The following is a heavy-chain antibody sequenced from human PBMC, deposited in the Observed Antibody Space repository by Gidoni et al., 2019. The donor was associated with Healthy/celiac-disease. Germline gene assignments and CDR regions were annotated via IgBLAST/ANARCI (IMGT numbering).Heavy chain of an antibody. V-gene: IGHV4-34*01. J-gene: IGHJ1*01. CDR2: INHSGST. D-gene: IGHD4-17*01. CDR3: ARGRFFYDYGDYGALNRLFQH. Sequence: QVQLQQWGAGLLKPSETLSLTCAVYGGSFSGYYWSWIRQPPGKGLEWIGEINHSGSTNYNPSLKSRVTISVDTSKNQFSLKLSSVTAADTAVYYCARGRFFYDYGDYGALNRLFQHWGQGTLVTVSS. CDR1: GGSFSGYY.